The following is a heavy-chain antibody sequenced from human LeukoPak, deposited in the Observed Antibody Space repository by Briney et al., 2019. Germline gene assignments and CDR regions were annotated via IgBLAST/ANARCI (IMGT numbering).Heavy chain of an antibody. CDR1: GFTFSSHS. Sequence: GGSLRLSCAASGFTFSSHSMSWVRQAPGKGLEWVANVKEDGSEKNYVDSVKGRFTISRDNAISSLYLQMNSLRAEDTAVYFCARLLHYESSGYRPVDCWGQGTLATVSS. CDR2: VKEDGSEK. V-gene: IGHV3-7*01. CDR3: ARLLHYESSGYRPVDC. J-gene: IGHJ4*02. D-gene: IGHD3-22*01.